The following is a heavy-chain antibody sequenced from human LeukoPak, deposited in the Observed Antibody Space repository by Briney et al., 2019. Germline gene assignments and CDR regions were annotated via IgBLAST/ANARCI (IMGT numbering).Heavy chain of an antibody. D-gene: IGHD4-17*01. Sequence: GGSLRLSCAASGFTFSSYEMNWVRQAPGKGLEWVSYISSSGSSIYYADSVKGRFTISRDNANNSLYLQMNSLRAEYTAVYYCARGNVYGDYVDYWGQGTLVTVSS. V-gene: IGHV3-48*03. CDR1: GFTFSSYE. J-gene: IGHJ4*02. CDR2: ISSSGSSI. CDR3: ARGNVYGDYVDY.